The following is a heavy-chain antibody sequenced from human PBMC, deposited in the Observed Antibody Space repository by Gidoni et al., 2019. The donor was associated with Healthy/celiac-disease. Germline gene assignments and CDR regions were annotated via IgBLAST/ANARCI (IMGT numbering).Heavy chain of an antibody. D-gene: IGHD5-18*01. CDR1: RFNFDDYA. V-gene: IGHV3-9*01. CDR2: ISWNSGSI. CDR3: TKARSGYSYGNDAFDI. Sequence: EVQLVESGGGLVQPGRSLRLSCAASRFNFDDYAMHWVRQAPGKGLEWVSGISWNSGSIGYADSVKGRFTISRDNAKNSLYLQMNSLRAEDTALYYCTKARSGYSYGNDAFDIWGQGTMVTVSS. J-gene: IGHJ3*02.